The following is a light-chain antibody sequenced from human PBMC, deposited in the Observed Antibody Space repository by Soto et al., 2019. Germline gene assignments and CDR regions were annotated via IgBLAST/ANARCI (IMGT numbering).Light chain of an antibody. CDR2: GAS. CDR3: QQGGNWPVT. V-gene: IGKV3D-11*01. CDR1: QDVGTY. J-gene: IGKJ5*01. Sequence: VLTQSPVTLSLSPGERATLSCRASQDVGTYVAWYQVRGGQAPRLLISGASKRATGIPDRINGGGSGAVFILTIIGLESGDSAVYFCQQGGNWPVTFGQGTRVEIK.